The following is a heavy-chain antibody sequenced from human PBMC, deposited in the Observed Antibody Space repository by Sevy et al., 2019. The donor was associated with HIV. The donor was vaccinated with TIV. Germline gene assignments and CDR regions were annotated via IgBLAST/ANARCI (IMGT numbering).Heavy chain of an antibody. J-gene: IGHJ6*02. CDR2: ISSSSNFV. Sequence: GGSLRLSCKASGFPFSSYDMNWVRQAPGQGLEWISSISSSSNFVYQADSVKGRFTISRDNAKNSLFLQMNSLTVEDTAVYYCARDRGVPRTRGSYQYGMDVWGQGTTVTVSS. V-gene: IGHV3-21*06. D-gene: IGHD3-16*01. CDR1: GFPFSSYD. CDR3: ARDRGVPRTRGSYQYGMDV.